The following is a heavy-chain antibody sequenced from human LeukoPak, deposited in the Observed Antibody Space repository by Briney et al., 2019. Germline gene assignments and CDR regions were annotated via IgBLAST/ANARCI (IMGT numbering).Heavy chain of an antibody. Sequence: PGGSLRLSCAASGFIFSNAWMNWVRQAPGKGLEWVGRIKSKTDGGTTDYAAPVKGRFTISRDDSKNTLYLQMNSLKTEDTAVYYCTTRHQLWSQGSDYWGQGTLVTVSS. CDR1: GFIFSNAW. CDR2: IKSKTDGGTT. J-gene: IGHJ4*02. CDR3: TTRHQLWSQGSDY. V-gene: IGHV3-15*07. D-gene: IGHD5-18*01.